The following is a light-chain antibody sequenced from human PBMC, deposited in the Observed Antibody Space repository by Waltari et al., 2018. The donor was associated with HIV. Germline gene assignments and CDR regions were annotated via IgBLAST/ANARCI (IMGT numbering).Light chain of an antibody. Sequence: SYELTQPPSVSVSPGQTARITCSGDALPKQYAYWYQQKPGQAPVLVVYKDSERPSGIPERFAGSSSGTTVTLTISGVQAEDEADYYCQSTDNSGTYHVVFGGGTKLTVL. J-gene: IGLJ2*01. V-gene: IGLV3-25*03. CDR3: QSTDNSGTYHVV. CDR1: ALPKQY. CDR2: KDS.